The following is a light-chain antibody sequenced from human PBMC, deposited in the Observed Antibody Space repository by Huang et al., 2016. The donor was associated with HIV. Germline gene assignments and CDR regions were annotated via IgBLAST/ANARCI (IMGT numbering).Light chain of an antibody. J-gene: IGKJ1*01. CDR1: QTISNS. CDR2: AAS. V-gene: IGKV1-39*01. CDR3: QQSYDSPRT. Sequence: DIQMTQSPSSLSASVGDRVSITCRASQTISNSLNWYRQRPGKAPELLIYAASSSHSGVPSRFSGSGSGTDFTLTITTVQAEDVATYYCQQSYDSPRTFGQGTRVEIK.